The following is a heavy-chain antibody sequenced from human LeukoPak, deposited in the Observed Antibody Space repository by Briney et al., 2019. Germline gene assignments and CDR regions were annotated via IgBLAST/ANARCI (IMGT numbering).Heavy chain of an antibody. Sequence: GGSLRLSCAASGFTFSSYAMRWVRQAPGKGLEWVALIYNDGGTHYTDSVKGRFTISRDTSRNTLFLQMNSLRAEDTAVYYCAKAGIMITFGGVIVDYYYYMDVWGKGTTVTISS. CDR3: AKAGIMITFGGVIVDYYYYMDV. CDR2: IYNDGGT. CDR1: GFTFSSYA. V-gene: IGHV3-23*03. D-gene: IGHD3-16*02. J-gene: IGHJ6*03.